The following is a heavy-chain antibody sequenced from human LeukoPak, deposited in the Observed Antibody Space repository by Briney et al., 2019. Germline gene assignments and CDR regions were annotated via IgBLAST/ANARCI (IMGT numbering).Heavy chain of an antibody. D-gene: IGHD3-22*01. V-gene: IGHV1-18*01. Sequence: ALAKVSCKASGYTFTIYGISWVRQAPGQGLEWMGWISAYNGNTNYAQKLQGRVTMTTDTSTSTAYMELRSLRSDDTAVYYCARVSDYYDSSGYYHYWGQGTLVTVSS. CDR2: ISAYNGNT. J-gene: IGHJ4*02. CDR1: GYTFTIYG. CDR3: ARVSDYYDSSGYYHY.